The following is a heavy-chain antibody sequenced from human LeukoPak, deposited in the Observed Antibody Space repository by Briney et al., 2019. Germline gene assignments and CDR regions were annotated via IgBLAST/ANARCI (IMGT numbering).Heavy chain of an antibody. CDR1: GFTFSSYW. V-gene: IGHV3-7*01. CDR2: IKRDGSEK. CDR3: ARDNPGSGSYYIREFANDY. Sequence: PGGSLRLSCAASGFTFSSYWMSWVRQAPGKGLEWVANIKRDGSEKYYVDSVKGRFTISRDNAKNSLYLQMNSLRAEDTAVYYCARDNPGSGSYYIREFANDYWGQGTLVTVSS. D-gene: IGHD3-10*01. J-gene: IGHJ4*02.